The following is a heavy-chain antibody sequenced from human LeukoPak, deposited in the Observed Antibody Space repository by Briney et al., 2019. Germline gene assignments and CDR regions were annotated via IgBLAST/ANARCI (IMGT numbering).Heavy chain of an antibody. J-gene: IGHJ3*02. CDR3: ARTVSGAFDI. CDR1: GGSISSGGYY. V-gene: IGHV4-61*08. D-gene: IGHD5/OR15-5a*01. Sequence: SETLSLTCTVSGGSISSGGYYWSWIRQPPGKGLEWIGYIYYSGSTNYNPSLKSRVTISVDTSKNQFSLKLSSVTAADTAVYYCARTVSGAFDIWGQGTMVTVSS. CDR2: IYYSGST.